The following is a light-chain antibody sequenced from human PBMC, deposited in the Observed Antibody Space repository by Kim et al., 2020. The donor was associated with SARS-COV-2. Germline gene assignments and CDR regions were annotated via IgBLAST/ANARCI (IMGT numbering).Light chain of an antibody. CDR1: NSGIAYYKY. V-gene: IGLV2-14*03. Sequence: QSALTQPASVSGSPGQSITISCAGTNSGIAYYKYVAWYQHHPGKAPQLIIYDVNKRPSGVSDRFSGSKSGDTASLTISGLLAEDEADYYCSSYRRDTPHWLLGGGTQLTVL. CDR3: SSYRRDTPHWL. CDR2: DVN. J-gene: IGLJ3*02.